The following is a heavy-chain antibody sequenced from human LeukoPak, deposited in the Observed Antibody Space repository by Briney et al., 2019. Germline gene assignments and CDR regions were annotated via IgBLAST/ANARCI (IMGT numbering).Heavy chain of an antibody. CDR2: LYSGGST. CDR3: ARDRAAVAVWGDWFDP. D-gene: IGHD6-19*01. V-gene: IGHV3-66*01. CDR1: GFTVSSNY. J-gene: IGHJ5*02. Sequence: TGGSLRLSCAASGFTVSSNYMSWVRQAPGKGLEWVSVLYSGGSTYYADSVKGRFTISRDNSKNTLYLQMNSLRAEVTAVYYCARDRAAVAVWGDWFDPWGQGTLVTVSS.